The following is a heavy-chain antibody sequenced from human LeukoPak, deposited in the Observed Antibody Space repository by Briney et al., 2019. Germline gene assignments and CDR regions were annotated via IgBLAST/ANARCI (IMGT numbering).Heavy chain of an antibody. CDR1: GGSINSYY. V-gene: IGHV4-59*01. J-gene: IGHJ5*02. D-gene: IGHD2-15*01. CDR3: ARGLPYGYCSGGNCYSWFDP. Sequence: SETLSLTCTVSGGSINSYYWNWIRQPPGKGLEWIGYIYYIGSTNYNPSLKSRVTISVDTSKNQFSLKLSSVTAADTAVYYCARGLPYGYCSGGNCYSWFDPWGQGTLVTVSS. CDR2: IYYIGST.